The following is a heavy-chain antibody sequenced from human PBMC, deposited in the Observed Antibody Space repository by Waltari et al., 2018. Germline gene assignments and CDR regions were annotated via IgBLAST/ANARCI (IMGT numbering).Heavy chain of an antibody. D-gene: IGHD3-9*01. CDR1: GYTFPAFF. V-gene: IGHV1-2*06. CDR3: ARGASINLSSAFDP. CDR2: INPNSGAS. Sequence: QVQLVQSGAEVQKPGASVTVSCKASGYTFPAFFIHWVRQAPGQGLEWMGRINPNSGASNYAVKLQGRISLTRDMSLNTAFMELSRLTSDDTAVYYCARGASINLSSAFDPWGQGTLVTVSS. J-gene: IGHJ5*01.